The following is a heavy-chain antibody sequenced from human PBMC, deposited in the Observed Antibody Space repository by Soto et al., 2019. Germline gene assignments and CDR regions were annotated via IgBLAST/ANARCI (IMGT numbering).Heavy chain of an antibody. CDR3: ARVGPLNGMDV. Sequence: GGSLRLSCAASGFTFISYDIHWVRQATGKGLEWVSAIGTAGDTYYPGSVKGRFTISRENAKNSLYLQMNSLRAGDTAVYYCARVGPLNGMDVWGQGTTVTVSS. CDR1: GFTFISYD. D-gene: IGHD3-16*01. V-gene: IGHV3-13*01. J-gene: IGHJ6*02. CDR2: IGTAGDT.